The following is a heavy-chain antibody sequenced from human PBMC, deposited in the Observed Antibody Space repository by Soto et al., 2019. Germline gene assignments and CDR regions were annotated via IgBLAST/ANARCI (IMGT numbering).Heavy chain of an antibody. V-gene: IGHV5-51*01. CDR1: GYSFTSYW. CDR3: AISGGGQKQQPPKYYYGMDV. D-gene: IGHD6-13*01. CDR2: IYPGDSDT. J-gene: IGHJ6*02. Sequence: PGELLKISCKGSGYSFTSYWIGLGRQMPGKGLESMGIIYPGDSDTRYSPSFQGQVTISADKSISTAYLQWSSLKASDTAMYYCAISGGGQKQQPPKYYYGMDVWGQGTTVTVS.